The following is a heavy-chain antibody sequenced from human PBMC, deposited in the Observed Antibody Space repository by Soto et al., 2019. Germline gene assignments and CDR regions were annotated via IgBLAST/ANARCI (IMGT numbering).Heavy chain of an antibody. J-gene: IGHJ4*02. CDR1: GFRFSYFA. V-gene: IGHV3-23*01. CDR3: ARDPAFFFDSSGYHYFDY. CDR2: VSGSGGNS. Sequence: GGSLRLSCATSGFRFSYFALSWVRQAPGKGLEWVSSVSGSGGNSYYADSVKGRFTISRDSSDNTLYLHMNSLRAEDTAIYFCARDPAFFFDSSGYHYFDYWGQGTVGTVSS. D-gene: IGHD3-22*01.